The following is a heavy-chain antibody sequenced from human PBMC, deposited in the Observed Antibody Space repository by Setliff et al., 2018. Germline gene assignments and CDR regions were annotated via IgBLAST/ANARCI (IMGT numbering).Heavy chain of an antibody. V-gene: IGHV4-34*01. CDR1: GGSFSTYF. Sequence: SETLSLTCAVYGGSFSTYFWSWIRQPPGKGLEWIGEISHSGSANYNPSLKSRVTMSVDTSKNQFSLNLNSVAAADTAVYYFRLAHCNTTSCEEALDFWSQGTRVTVS. J-gene: IGHJ4*02. D-gene: IGHD2-2*01. CDR2: ISHSGSA. CDR3: RLAHCNTTSCEEALDF.